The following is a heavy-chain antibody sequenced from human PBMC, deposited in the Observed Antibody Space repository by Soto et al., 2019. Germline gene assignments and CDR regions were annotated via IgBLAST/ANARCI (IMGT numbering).Heavy chain of an antibody. J-gene: IGHJ4*02. CDR2: INAGNGNT. D-gene: IGHD3-16*01. CDR3: ARDLKFLWGPSAPSFDY. V-gene: IGHV1-3*01. Sequence: ASVKVSCKASGYTFTSYAMHWVRQAPGQRLEWMGWINAGNGNTKYSQKFQGRVTITRDTSASTAYMELSSLRSEDTAVYYCARDLKFLWGPSAPSFDYWGQGTLVTVSA. CDR1: GYTFTSYA.